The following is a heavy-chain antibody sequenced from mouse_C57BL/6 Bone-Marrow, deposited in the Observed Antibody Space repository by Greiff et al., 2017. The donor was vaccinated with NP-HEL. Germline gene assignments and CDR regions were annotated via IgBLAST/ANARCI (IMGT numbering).Heavy chain of an antibody. CDR2: IDPSDSYT. D-gene: IGHD4-1*01. CDR3: ARRLGLSWFAY. CDR1: GYTFTSYW. Sequence: QVQLKQPGAELVRPGTSVKLSCKASGYTFTSYWMHWVKQRPGQGLEWIGVIDPSDSYTNYNQKFKGKATLTVDTSSSTAYMQLSSLTSEDSAVYYCARRLGLSWFAYWGQGTLVTVSA. J-gene: IGHJ3*01. V-gene: IGHV1-59*01.